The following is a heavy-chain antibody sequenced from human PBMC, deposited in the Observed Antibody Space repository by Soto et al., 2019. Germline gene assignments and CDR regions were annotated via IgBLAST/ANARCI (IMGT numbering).Heavy chain of an antibody. CDR3: ARHAVHSAVSTDY. V-gene: IGHV4-39*01. CDR2: IYYSGST. D-gene: IGHD6-13*01. Sequence: QLQLQESGPGLVKPSETLSLTCTVSGGSISSSSYYWGWIRQPPGKGLEWIGSIYYSGSTYYNPSPKSRVTISVYTSKNQFSLKMSSVTAADTAVYYCARHAVHSAVSTDYWGQGTLVTVSS. CDR1: GGSISSSSYY. J-gene: IGHJ4*02.